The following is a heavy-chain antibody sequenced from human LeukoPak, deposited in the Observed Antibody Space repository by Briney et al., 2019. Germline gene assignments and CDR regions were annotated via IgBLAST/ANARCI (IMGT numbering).Heavy chain of an antibody. CDR3: ARHVHGDGPDYYYYYMDV. V-gene: IGHV4-4*09. CDR1: GGSISSYY. D-gene: IGHD3-10*02. CDR2: IYTSGST. J-gene: IGHJ6*03. Sequence: PSETLSLTCTVSGGSISSYYWSWMRQPPGKGLEWIGHIYTSGSTNYNPSLKSRVTILVDTSKNQFSLKLSSVTAADTAVYYCARHVHGDGPDYYYYYMDVWGKGTTVTVSS.